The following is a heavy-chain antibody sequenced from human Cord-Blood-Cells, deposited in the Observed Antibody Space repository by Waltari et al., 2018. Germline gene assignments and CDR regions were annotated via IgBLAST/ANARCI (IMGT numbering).Heavy chain of an antibody. V-gene: IGHV1-2*02. J-gene: IGHJ6*02. D-gene: IGHD3-10*01. Sequence: KKPGASVKVSCKASGYTFTGYYMHWVRQAPGQGLEWMGWINPNSGGTNYAQKFQGRVTMTRDTSFSTAYMELSRLRSDDTAVYYCVRVVRGPYYYYGMDVWGQGTTV. CDR1: GYTFTGYY. CDR3: VRVVRGPYYYYGMDV. CDR2: INPNSGGT.